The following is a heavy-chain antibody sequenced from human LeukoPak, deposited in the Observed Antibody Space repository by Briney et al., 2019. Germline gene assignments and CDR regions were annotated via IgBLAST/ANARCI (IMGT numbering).Heavy chain of an antibody. CDR3: ARVPFVVISAPDY. V-gene: IGHV3-7*01. Sequence: GGSLRLSCAASRFTFSNYWLTWVRQGPGKGLEWVANINEDGGEKNYLDSVKGRFTVSRDNPKNLLYLQMNSLRAEDTAKYYCARVPFVVISAPDYWGQGSLVTVSS. D-gene: IGHD2-21*01. CDR2: INEDGGEK. J-gene: IGHJ4*02. CDR1: RFTFSNYW.